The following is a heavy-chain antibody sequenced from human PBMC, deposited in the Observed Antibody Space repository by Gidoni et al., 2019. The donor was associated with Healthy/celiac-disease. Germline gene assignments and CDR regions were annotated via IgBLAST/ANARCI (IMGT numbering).Heavy chain of an antibody. CDR3: ARGGITIFGVVRGAFDI. J-gene: IGHJ3*02. Sequence: QVQLVQSGAEVKKPGASVTVSCKASGYTFTSYYMHWVRQAPGQGLEWMGIINPSGGSTSYAQKFQGRVTMTRDTSTSTVYMELSSLRSEDTAVYYCARGGITIFGVVRGAFDIWGQGTMVTVSS. D-gene: IGHD3-3*01. CDR1: GYTFTSYY. CDR2: INPSGGST. V-gene: IGHV1-46*01.